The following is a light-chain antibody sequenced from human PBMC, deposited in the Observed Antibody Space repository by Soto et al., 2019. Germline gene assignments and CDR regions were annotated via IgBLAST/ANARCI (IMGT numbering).Light chain of an antibody. CDR3: QHLDSYST. CDR1: QGISSY. J-gene: IGKJ5*01. CDR2: AAS. V-gene: IGKV1-9*01. Sequence: DIQLTQSPSFLSASVGDRVTITCRASQGISSYLAWYQQKPGKAPKLLIYAASTFQSGVPSRFSGSGSGTAFTLTIGSLQPEDFDTYYCQHLDSYSTFGQGTRLEIK.